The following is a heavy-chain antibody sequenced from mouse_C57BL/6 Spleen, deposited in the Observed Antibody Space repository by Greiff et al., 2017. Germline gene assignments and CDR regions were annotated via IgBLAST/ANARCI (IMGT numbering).Heavy chain of an antibody. V-gene: IGHV1-15*01. CDR3: TRDLVSSPYAMDY. J-gene: IGHJ4*01. CDR1: GYTFTDYE. D-gene: IGHD1-1*01. Sequence: VQLQQSGAELVMPGASVTLSCKASGYTFTDYEMHWVKQTPVHGLEWIGAIDPETGGTAYNQKFKGKAILTADKSSSTAYMELRSLTSEDSAVYYCTRDLVSSPYAMDYWGQGTSVTVSS. CDR2: IDPETGGT.